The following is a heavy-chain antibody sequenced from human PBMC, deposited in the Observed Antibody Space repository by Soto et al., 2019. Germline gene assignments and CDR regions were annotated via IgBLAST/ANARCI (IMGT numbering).Heavy chain of an antibody. CDR1: GFTFSSYA. D-gene: IGHD3-3*01. V-gene: IGHV3-23*01. CDR2: ISGSGGST. CDR3: AKEPSYDYGSGYWFDY. Sequence: EVQLLESGGGLVQPGGSLRLSCAASGFTFSSYAMSWVRQAPGKGLEWVSDISGSGGSTYYADSVKGRFTISRDNSKNTMYLKMNSRSAEDTAVYYCAKEPSYDYGSGYWFDYWGQGTLVTVSS. J-gene: IGHJ4*02.